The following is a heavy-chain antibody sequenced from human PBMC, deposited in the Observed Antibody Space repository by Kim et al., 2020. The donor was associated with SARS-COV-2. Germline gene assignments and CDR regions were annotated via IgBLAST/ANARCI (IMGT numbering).Heavy chain of an antibody. J-gene: IGHJ4*02. CDR1: GYTLTELS. D-gene: IGHD2-15*01. CDR2: FDPEDGET. CDR3: ATGLAYCSGGSCYRLSY. Sequence: ASVKVSCKVSGYTLTELSMHWVRQAPGKGLEGMGGFDPEDGETIYAQKFQGRVTMTEDTSTDTAYMELSSLRSEDTAVYYCATGLAYCSGGSCYRLSYWGQGTLVTVSS. V-gene: IGHV1-24*01.